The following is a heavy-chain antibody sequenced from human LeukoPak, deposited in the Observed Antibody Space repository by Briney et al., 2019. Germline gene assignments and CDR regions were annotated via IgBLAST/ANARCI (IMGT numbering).Heavy chain of an antibody. J-gene: IGHJ4*02. D-gene: IGHD5/OR15-5a*01. CDR3: ARELIVSTVYYFDY. CDR1: GYTFTGFY. Sequence: ASVKVSCKASGYTFTGFYIHWLRQAPGQGLEWMGWINPNNGGISYAQNFQGRVTVTRDTSINTVYMELSRLRSDDTAVYYCARELIVSTVYYFDYWGQGTLVTVS. V-gene: IGHV1-2*02. CDR2: INPNNGGI.